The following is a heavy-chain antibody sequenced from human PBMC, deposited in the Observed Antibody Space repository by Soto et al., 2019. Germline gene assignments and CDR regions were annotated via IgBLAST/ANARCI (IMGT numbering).Heavy chain of an antibody. V-gene: IGHV1-69*01. D-gene: IGHD2-15*01. CDR3: ARAPAEVVVVATQPDYYYYYGMDV. Sequence: QVQLVQSGAEVKKPGSSVKVSCKASGGTFSSYAISWVRQAPGQGLEWMGGIIPIFGTANYAQKFQGRVTITADESTSTAYMELSSLRSEDTAVYYCARAPAEVVVVATQPDYYYYYGMDVWGQGTTVTVSS. J-gene: IGHJ6*02. CDR2: IIPIFGTA. CDR1: GGTFSSYA.